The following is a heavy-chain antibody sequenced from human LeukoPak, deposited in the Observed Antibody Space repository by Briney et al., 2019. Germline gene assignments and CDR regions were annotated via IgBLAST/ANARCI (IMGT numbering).Heavy chain of an antibody. CDR1: GLTFSSYA. D-gene: IGHD2-2*01. V-gene: IGHV3-23*01. Sequence: GGSLRLSCAASGLTFSSYAMSWVRQAPGKGLEWVSAISGDGSGTYYTDSVKGRFTISRHNSKNTLFLQMNSLRVEDTAVYYCARGVDYGDYWGQGTLVTVSS. J-gene: IGHJ4*02. CDR3: ARGVDYGDY. CDR2: ISGDGSGT.